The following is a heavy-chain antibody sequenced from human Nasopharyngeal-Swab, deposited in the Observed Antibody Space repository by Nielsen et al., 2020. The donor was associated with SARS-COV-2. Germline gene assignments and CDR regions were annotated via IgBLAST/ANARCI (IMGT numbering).Heavy chain of an antibody. V-gene: IGHV1-46*01. CDR2: INPSGGST. D-gene: IGHD2-2*01. CDR3: ARDRSTHYGMDV. Sequence: ASVKVSCKASGYTFTSYYMHWVRQAPGQGLEWMGIINPSGGSTSYAQKFQGRVTMTRDTSTSTVYMELSRLRSDDTAVYYCARDRSTHYGMDVWGQGTTVTVSS. CDR1: GYTFTSYY. J-gene: IGHJ6*02.